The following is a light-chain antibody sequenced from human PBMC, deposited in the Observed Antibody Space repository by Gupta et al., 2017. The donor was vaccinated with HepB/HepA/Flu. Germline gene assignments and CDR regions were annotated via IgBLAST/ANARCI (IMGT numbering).Light chain of an antibody. J-gene: IGKJ5*01. V-gene: IGKV3-15*01. Sequence: EIVMTQSPATLSVSPGERSTLSCRASQSVRRNLACYQKKPGQAPRLLIYGASTRAKGIRAIISGSGDGTELTLTIISRQSEDFAVYYCQQENNGHPNITFGQGTLVEIK. CDR1: QSVRRN. CDR2: GAS. CDR3: QQENNGHPNIT.